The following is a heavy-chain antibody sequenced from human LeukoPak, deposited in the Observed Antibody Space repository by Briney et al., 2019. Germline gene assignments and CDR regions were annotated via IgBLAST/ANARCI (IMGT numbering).Heavy chain of an antibody. V-gene: IGHV4-39*01. D-gene: IGHD3-3*01. CDR3: ARLNPRDSGFLRAPFDY. CDR1: GGSISRNSDY. Sequence: PSETLSLTCTVSGGSISRNSDYWGWIRQPPGKGLEWIGSIYYGGSTYYNPSLKSRVTISVDTSKNQFSLKLSSVTAADTAVYYCARLNPRDSGFLRAPFDYWGQGTLVTVSS. CDR2: IYYGGST. J-gene: IGHJ4*02.